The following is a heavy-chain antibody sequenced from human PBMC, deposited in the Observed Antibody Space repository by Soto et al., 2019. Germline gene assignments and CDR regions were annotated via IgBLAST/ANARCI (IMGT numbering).Heavy chain of an antibody. CDR1: GGSISSYY. V-gene: IGHV4-59*01. CDR3: ARELRSELLWFGESLGWFDP. J-gene: IGHJ5*02. CDR2: IYYSGST. Sequence: SETLSLTYTVSGGSISSYYWSWIRQPPGKGLEWIGYIYYSGSTNYNPSLKSRVTISVDTSKNQFSLKLSSVTAADTAVYYCARELRSELLWFGESLGWFDPWGQGTLVTVSS. D-gene: IGHD3-10*01.